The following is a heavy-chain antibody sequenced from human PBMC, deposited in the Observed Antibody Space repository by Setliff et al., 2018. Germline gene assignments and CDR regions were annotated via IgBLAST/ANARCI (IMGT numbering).Heavy chain of an antibody. Sequence: GGSLRLSCAASGFTFSSYSMNWVRQAPGKGLEWVANIKQDGSEKYYVDSVKGRFTISRDNAKNSLYLQMNSLRAEDTAVYYCARELTTYYYDSSGYYNDYWGQGTLVTVSS. CDR2: IKQDGSEK. D-gene: IGHD3-22*01. V-gene: IGHV3-7*01. CDR1: GFTFSSYS. CDR3: ARELTTYYYDSSGYYNDY. J-gene: IGHJ4*02.